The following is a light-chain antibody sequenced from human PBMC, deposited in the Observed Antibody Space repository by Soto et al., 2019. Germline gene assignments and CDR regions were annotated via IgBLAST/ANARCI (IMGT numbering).Light chain of an antibody. V-gene: IGKV3-15*01. J-gene: IGKJ5*01. CDR2: EAS. Sequence: EVVMTQSPATLSVSPGERATLSCRSSESVSRKLAWYQQKPGQAPRLLIYEASTRATGIPGRFSGSGSGTEFTLTISSLQSEDFAVYYCQQYSNWPPITFGQGTRLEI. CDR3: QQYSNWPPIT. CDR1: ESVSRK.